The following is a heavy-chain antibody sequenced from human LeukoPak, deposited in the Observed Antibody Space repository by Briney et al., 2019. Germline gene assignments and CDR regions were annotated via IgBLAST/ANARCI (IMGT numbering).Heavy chain of an antibody. D-gene: IGHD3-3*01. Sequence: SVKVSCKASGGTFSSYAISWVRQAPGQGLEWMGGIIPIFGTANYAQKFQGRVTITTDESTSTAYMELSSLRSEDTAVYYCARGDLEWSSSWFDPWGQGTLVTVSS. J-gene: IGHJ5*02. V-gene: IGHV1-69*05. CDR2: IIPIFGTA. CDR3: ARGDLEWSSSWFDP. CDR1: GGTFSSYA.